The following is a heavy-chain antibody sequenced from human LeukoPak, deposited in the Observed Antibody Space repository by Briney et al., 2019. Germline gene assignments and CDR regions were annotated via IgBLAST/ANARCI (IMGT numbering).Heavy chain of an antibody. V-gene: IGHV4-30-4*01. Sequence: PSKTLSLTCTVSGGSISSGDYYWSWIRQPPGKGLEWIGYIYYIGNTFYNPSLKSRVTISVDTSKNQFSLKLSSVTAADTAVYYCASAYCGGDCTPYWYFDLWGRGTLVTVSS. D-gene: IGHD2-21*02. CDR2: IYYIGNT. J-gene: IGHJ2*01. CDR1: GGSISSGDYY. CDR3: ASAYCGGDCTPYWYFDL.